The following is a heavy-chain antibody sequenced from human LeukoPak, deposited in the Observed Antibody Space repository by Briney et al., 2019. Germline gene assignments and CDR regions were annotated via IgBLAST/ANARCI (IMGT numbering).Heavy chain of an antibody. CDR1: GYTFTSYD. D-gene: IGHD2-2*03. V-gene: IGHV1-8*01. J-gene: IGHJ4*02. CDR2: MNPNSGNT. CDR3: ARGLDIVVVPAAGV. Sequence: ASVKVSCKASGYTFTSYDINWVRQAPGQGLEWMGWMNPNSGNTGYAQKFQGRVTMTRNTSISTAYMELSSLRSEDTAVYYCARGLDIVVVPAAGVWGQGTLVTVSS.